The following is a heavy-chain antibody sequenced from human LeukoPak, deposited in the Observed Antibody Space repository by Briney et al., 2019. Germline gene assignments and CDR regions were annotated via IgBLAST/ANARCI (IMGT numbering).Heavy chain of an antibody. CDR1: GYTFTSYG. J-gene: IGHJ4*02. D-gene: IGHD2-21*02. CDR3: ARGRMLAYCGGDCENYFDY. V-gene: IGHV1-8*03. CDR2: MNPNSGNT. Sequence: ASVKVSCKASGYTFTSYGISWVRQAPGQGLEWMGWMNPNSGNTGYAQKFQGRVTITRNTSISTAYMELSSLRSEDTAVYYCARGRMLAYCGGDCENYFDYWGQGTLVTVSS.